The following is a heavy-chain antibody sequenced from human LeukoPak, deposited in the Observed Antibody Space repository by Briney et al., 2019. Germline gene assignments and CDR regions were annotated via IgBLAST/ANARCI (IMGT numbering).Heavy chain of an antibody. V-gene: IGHV3-74*01. J-gene: IGHJ4*02. CDR2: IKGDGSET. D-gene: IGHD3-16*01. CDR1: GFVFSDYW. CDR3: ARGRHWGGGSGNE. Sequence: GGSLRLSCAASGFVFSDYWMHWVRQAPGKGLVWVSRIKGDGSETTYADPVEGRFTISRDNSKNIVYLQMNSLRADDTALYYCARGRHWGGGSGNEWGQGILVTVSS.